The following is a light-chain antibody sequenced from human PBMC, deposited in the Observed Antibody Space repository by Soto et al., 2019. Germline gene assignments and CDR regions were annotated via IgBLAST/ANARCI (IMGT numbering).Light chain of an antibody. CDR3: QQLNSYPRT. J-gene: IGKJ1*01. V-gene: IGKV1-9*01. Sequence: IPFTQSPSSLSASVGDRVTITCRARQGISSYLAWYQQKPGKAPKLLIYAASTLQSGVPSRFSGSGSGTDFTLPISILQPEDFATYYCQQLNSYPRTFGQGTKVEIK. CDR2: AAS. CDR1: QGISSY.